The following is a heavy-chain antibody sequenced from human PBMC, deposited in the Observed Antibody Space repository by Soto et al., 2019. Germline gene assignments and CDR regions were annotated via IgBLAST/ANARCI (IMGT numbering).Heavy chain of an antibody. J-gene: IGHJ5*02. CDR1: GYTFTSYG. CDR2: ISAYNGNT. D-gene: IGHD3-3*01. Sequence: ASVKVSCKASGYTFTSYGISWVRQAPGQGLEWMGWISAYNGNTNYAQKLQGRVTMTTDTSTSTAYMELRSLRSDGTAVYYCARDVPTYYDFWSGYSPGPNATTPNWFDPWGQGTLVTVSS. CDR3: ARDVPTYYDFWSGYSPGPNATTPNWFDP. V-gene: IGHV1-18*01.